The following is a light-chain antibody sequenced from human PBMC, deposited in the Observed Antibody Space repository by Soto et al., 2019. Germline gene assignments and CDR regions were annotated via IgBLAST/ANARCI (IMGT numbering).Light chain of an antibody. CDR3: SSYICDNRGYG. J-gene: IGLJ1*01. CDR2: EVN. CDR1: SSDVGAYTS. Sequence: QSSLTPPASLCPSPGHSITISCTGTSSDVGAYTSVSWYQHHPDKAPKVMIYEVNKRPSGVSLRFSCSKSGNTASLTISGLQADDEAHYYYSSYICDNRGYGFGDGPNVT. V-gene: IGLV2-14*01.